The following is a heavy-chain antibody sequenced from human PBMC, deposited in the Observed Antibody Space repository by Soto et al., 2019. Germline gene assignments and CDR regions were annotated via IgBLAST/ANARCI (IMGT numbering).Heavy chain of an antibody. J-gene: IGHJ6*02. CDR2: ISSSGDRT. D-gene: IGHD5-12*01. CDR1: GLTFRYNA. V-gene: IGHV3-23*01. Sequence: PGGYLRLSCAASGLTFRYNAMSWVRQAPGQGLECVSGISSSGDRTYYADSVKGRFTISRDNSKTTLYLQMNGLSAEDTAVYYCPKRKYGYDSDYYGMDVWGQGNPVTV. CDR3: PKRKYGYDSDYYGMDV.